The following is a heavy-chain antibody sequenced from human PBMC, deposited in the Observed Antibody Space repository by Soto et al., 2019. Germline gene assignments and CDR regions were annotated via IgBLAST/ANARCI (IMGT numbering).Heavy chain of an antibody. Sequence: PGGSLRLSCAASGFTFSDYYMSWIRQAPGKGLERVSYISSSSSYTNYADSVKGRFTISRDNAKNSLYLQMNSLRAEDTAVYYCARDLRADLYGMDVWGQGTTVTVSS. D-gene: IGHD1-26*01. CDR1: GFTFSDYY. CDR3: ARDLRADLYGMDV. CDR2: ISSSSSYT. V-gene: IGHV3-11*06. J-gene: IGHJ6*02.